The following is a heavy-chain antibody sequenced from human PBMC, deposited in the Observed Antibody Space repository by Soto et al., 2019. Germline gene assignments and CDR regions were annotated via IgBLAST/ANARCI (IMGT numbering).Heavy chain of an antibody. D-gene: IGHD3-22*01. V-gene: IGHV3-48*02. J-gene: IGHJ4*02. CDR1: GFTFSSYS. CDR2: ISSSSSTI. Sequence: LRLSCAASGFTFSSYSMNWVLQAPGKGLEWVSYISSSSSTIYYADSVKGRFTISRDNAKNSLYLQMNSLRDEDTAVYYCARAARGYYDSSGYFYYWGQGTMVTVSS. CDR3: ARAARGYYDSSGYFYY.